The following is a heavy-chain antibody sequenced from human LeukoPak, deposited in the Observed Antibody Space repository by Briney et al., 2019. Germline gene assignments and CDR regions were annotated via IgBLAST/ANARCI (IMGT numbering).Heavy chain of an antibody. Sequence: TSQTLSLTCTVSGGSINTGSYYWSWIRQPAGKGLEWIGHIYTTGSTNYNPSLKSRVTISLDTSKNQFSLKLNSVTAADTAVYYCAREGTYYYESSAYSLFDPWGQGTLVTVSS. CDR3: AREGTYYYESSAYSLFDP. CDR2: IYTTGST. V-gene: IGHV4-61*09. D-gene: IGHD3-22*01. J-gene: IGHJ5*02. CDR1: GGSINTGSYY.